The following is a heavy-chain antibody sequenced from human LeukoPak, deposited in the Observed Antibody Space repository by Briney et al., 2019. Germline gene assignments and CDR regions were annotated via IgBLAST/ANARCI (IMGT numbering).Heavy chain of an antibody. D-gene: IGHD2-15*01. J-gene: IGHJ4*02. Sequence: PGGSRRLSCVVSGFTFINYGMSWVRQAPGKGLEWVSTIRASGDRTYYAESVKGRFTMSGDKSKNTLYLQMSNLRAEDTAVYHCAVLAVPAVGYWGQGTLVIVSS. CDR1: GFTFINYG. V-gene: IGHV3-23*01. CDR2: IRASGDRT. CDR3: AVLAVPAVGY.